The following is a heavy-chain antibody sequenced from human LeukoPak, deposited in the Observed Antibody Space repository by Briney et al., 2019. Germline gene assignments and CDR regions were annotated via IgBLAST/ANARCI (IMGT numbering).Heavy chain of an antibody. D-gene: IGHD3-22*01. J-gene: IGHJ4*02. CDR1: GYTFTGYY. V-gene: IGHV1-2*02. Sequence: ASVKVSCKASGYTFTGYYMHWVRQAPGQGLEWMGWINPNSGGTNYAQKLQGRVTMTTDTSTSTAYMELRSLRSDDTAVYYCARDEGNSGYCGKYYFDYWGQGTLVTVSS. CDR3: ARDEGNSGYCGKYYFDY. CDR2: INPNSGGT.